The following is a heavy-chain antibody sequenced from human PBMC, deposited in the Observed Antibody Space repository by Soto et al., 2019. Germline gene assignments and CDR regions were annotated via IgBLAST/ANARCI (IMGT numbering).Heavy chain of an antibody. CDR3: ARDKFGEQLAPDAFDI. Sequence: QVQLVQSGAEVKKPGASVKVSCKASGYTFTSYGISWVRQAPGQGLEWMGWISAYNGNTNYAQKLQGRVTMTTDTSTSTAYMELRSLRSDVTAVYYCARDKFGEQLAPDAFDIWGQGTMVTVSS. V-gene: IGHV1-18*01. CDR1: GYTFTSYG. J-gene: IGHJ3*02. D-gene: IGHD6-6*01. CDR2: ISAYNGNT.